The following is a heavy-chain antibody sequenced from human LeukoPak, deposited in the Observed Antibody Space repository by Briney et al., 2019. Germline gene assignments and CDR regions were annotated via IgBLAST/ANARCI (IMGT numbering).Heavy chain of an antibody. CDR3: ANAGLLWFRELSSWFDP. CDR1: AFTLISYA. V-gene: IGHV3-23*01. D-gene: IGHD3-10*01. J-gene: IGHJ5*02. CDR2: ISGSGGST. Sequence: GGSLRLSCAPSAFTLISYAMSWVRQAHGKVREWVSAISGSGGSTYYADSVKGRFTISRDNSKNTLYLQMNSLRAEDTAVYYCANAGLLWFRELSSWFDPWGQGTLVTVSS.